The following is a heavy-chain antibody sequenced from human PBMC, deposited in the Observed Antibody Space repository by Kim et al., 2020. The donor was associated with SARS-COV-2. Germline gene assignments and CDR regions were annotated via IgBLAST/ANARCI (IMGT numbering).Heavy chain of an antibody. CDR1: GGTFSSYA. CDR3: ARATNHDILTGYYNVGGNWFDP. Sequence: SVKVSCKASGGTFSSYAISWVRQAPGQGLEWMGGIIPIFGTANYAQKFQGRVTITADESTSTAYMELSSLRSEDTAVYYCARATNHDILTGYYNVGGNWFDPWGQGTLVTVSS. V-gene: IGHV1-69*13. CDR2: IIPIFGTA. D-gene: IGHD3-9*01. J-gene: IGHJ5*02.